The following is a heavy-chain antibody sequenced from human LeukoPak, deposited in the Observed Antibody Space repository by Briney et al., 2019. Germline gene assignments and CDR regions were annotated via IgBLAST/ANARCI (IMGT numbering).Heavy chain of an antibody. Sequence: SETLSLTCAVSGGSISSSNWWSWVRQPPGKGLEWIGEIYHSGSTNYNPSLKSRVTISVDKSKNQFSLKLSSVTAADTAVYYCARESRSIFGVDDDAFDIWGQGTMVTVSS. CDR3: ARESRSIFGVDDDAFDI. V-gene: IGHV4-4*02. CDR1: GGSISSSNW. D-gene: IGHD3-3*01. CDR2: IYHSGST. J-gene: IGHJ3*02.